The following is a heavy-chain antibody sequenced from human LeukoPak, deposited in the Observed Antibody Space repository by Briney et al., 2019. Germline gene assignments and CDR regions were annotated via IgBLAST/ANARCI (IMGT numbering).Heavy chain of an antibody. CDR1: GGSISGGSYY. D-gene: IGHD6-19*01. Sequence: SQTLSLTCTVSGGSISGGSYYWSWIRQPAGKGLEWIGRNYTSGSTNYNPSLKSRVTISVDTSKNQFSLKLSSVTAADTAVYYCARESSGWYRSIYYGMDVWGQGTTVTVSS. V-gene: IGHV4-61*02. CDR3: ARESSGWYRSIYYGMDV. CDR2: NYTSGST. J-gene: IGHJ6*02.